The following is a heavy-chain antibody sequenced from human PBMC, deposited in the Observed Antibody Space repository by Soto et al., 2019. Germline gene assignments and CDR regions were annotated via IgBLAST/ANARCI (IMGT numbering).Heavy chain of an antibody. CDR3: ANGMSGDY. D-gene: IGHD3-3*01. V-gene: IGHV4-59*01. CDR2: IYYSGST. Sequence: SETLSLTCTVSGGSIIRYYWSWIRQPPGKGLEWIGYIYYSGSTNYNPSLKSRVTISVDTSKNQFSLKLSSVTAADTAVYYCANGMSGDYWGQGTLVTVSS. J-gene: IGHJ4*02. CDR1: GGSIIRYY.